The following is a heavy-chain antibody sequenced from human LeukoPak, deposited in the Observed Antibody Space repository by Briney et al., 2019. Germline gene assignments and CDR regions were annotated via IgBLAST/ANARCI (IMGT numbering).Heavy chain of an antibody. CDR2: ISAYNGNT. CDR1: GYTFTSYG. CDR3: ASRKQQLARDDAFDI. V-gene: IGHV1-18*01. Sequence: ASVKVSCKASGYTFTSYGISWVRQAPGRGLEWMGRISAYNGNTNYAQKLQGRVTMTTDTSTSTAYMELRSLRSDDTAVYYCASRKQQLARDDAFDIWGQGTMVTVSS. J-gene: IGHJ3*02. D-gene: IGHD6-13*01.